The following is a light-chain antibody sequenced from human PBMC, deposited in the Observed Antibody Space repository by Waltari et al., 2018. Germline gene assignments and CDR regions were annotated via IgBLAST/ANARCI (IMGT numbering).Light chain of an antibody. CDR1: SSPVAGYNS. CDR3: CSYAGSYTFGV. CDR2: DVS. J-gene: IGLJ2*01. V-gene: IGLV2-11*01. Sequence: HSALTPPRSVSGSPGQSVTLSCTGTSSPVAGYNSVSLYQQHPGKAPKLMIYDVSKRPAGVPDRFSGSKSGNTASLTISGLQAEDEADYYCCSYAGSYTFGVFGGGTKLTVL.